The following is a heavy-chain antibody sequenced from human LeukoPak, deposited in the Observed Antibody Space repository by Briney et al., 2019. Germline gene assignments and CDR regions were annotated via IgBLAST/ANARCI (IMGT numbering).Heavy chain of an antibody. V-gene: IGHV3-48*03. CDR1: GFTFSSYE. CDR3: ARMPSDSGSYYWAFDI. Sequence: TRGSLRLSCAASGFTFSSYEMNWVRQAPGKGLEWVSYISSSGSTIYYADSVKGRFTISRDNAKSSLFLQMNSLRAEDTAVYYCARMPSDSGSYYWAFDIWGQGTMVTVSS. J-gene: IGHJ3*02. CDR2: ISSSGSTI. D-gene: IGHD1-26*01.